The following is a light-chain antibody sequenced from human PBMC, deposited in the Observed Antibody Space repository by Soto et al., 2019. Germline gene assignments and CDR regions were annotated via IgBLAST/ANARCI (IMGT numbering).Light chain of an antibody. J-gene: IGLJ1*01. CDR1: SSNIGSNY. V-gene: IGLV1-47*01. Sequence: QPVLTQPPSASGTPGQRVTISCSGSSSNIGSNYVYWYQQLPGTAPKLLIYRNNQRPSGVPDRFSGSKSGTSAPLAISGLRSEDEADYYCAAWDDSLSAHVFGTGTKVTVL. CDR2: RNN. CDR3: AAWDDSLSAHV.